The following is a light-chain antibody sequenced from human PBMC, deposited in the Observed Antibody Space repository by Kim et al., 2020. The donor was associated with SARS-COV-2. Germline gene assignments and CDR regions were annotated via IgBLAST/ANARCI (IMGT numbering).Light chain of an antibody. J-gene: IGKJ2*02. Sequence: DIQMTQSPTTLSASVGDRVTMTCRASKSITRWLAGYQQKPGKAPKLLIYDASSLKRGVPSRFSGSGSGTEYTLTISSLQPDDFTTYYCHQYNSNSRTFGEGTKLEI. CDR3: HQYNSNSRT. CDR1: KSITRW. V-gene: IGKV1-5*01. CDR2: DAS.